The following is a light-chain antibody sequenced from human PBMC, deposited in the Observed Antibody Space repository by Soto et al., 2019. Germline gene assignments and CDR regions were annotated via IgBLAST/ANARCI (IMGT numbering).Light chain of an antibody. Sequence: EILMPQSPATLSVSPGEGLTLSCRASQSISRTLAWYQQRPGQAPRLLIYGASSRATGVPARFSGSGSGTEFTLTISSLQSEDFAVYYCQQYNDWPLTFGGGTKVDIK. CDR1: QSISRT. CDR2: GAS. CDR3: QQYNDWPLT. J-gene: IGKJ4*01. V-gene: IGKV3-15*01.